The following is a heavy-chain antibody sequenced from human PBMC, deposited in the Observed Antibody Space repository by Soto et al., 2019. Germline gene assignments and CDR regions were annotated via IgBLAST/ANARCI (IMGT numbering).Heavy chain of an antibody. J-gene: IGHJ6*02. V-gene: IGHV1-58*01. CDR1: GFTFTSSA. Sequence: SVKVSCKASGFTFTSSAVQWVRQARGQRLEWIGWIVVGSGNTNYAQKFQERVTITRDMSTSTAYMELSSLRSEDTAMYYCAATGNYYYYGMDVWGQGTTVTVSS. CDR3: AATGNYYYYGMDV. CDR2: IVVGSGNT. D-gene: IGHD3-10*01.